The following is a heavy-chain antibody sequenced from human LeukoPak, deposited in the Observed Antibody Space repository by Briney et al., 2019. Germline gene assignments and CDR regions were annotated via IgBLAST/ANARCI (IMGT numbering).Heavy chain of an antibody. CDR2: TYPADSDT. J-gene: IGHJ4*02. CDR1: GYRFSNYW. D-gene: IGHD3-10*01. V-gene: IGHV5-51*01. CDR3: AVDLEVRGEAFS. Sequence: GESLKISCKTSGYRFSNYWIGWVRQMPGKGLEWMGTTYPADSDTRYSPSLQGQVTISADKSISTAYLQLSSLKASDTAMYYCAVDLEVRGEAFSWGQGTLISVSS.